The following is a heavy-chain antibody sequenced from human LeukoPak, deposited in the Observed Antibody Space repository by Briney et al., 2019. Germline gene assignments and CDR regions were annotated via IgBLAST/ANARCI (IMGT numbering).Heavy chain of an antibody. Sequence: PSETLSLTCTVSGGSVSSSDSHWAWIRQHPGKGLGWTGYISYTGATSYSPSLASRVTMSLDRSQNKVSLRLSSVTAADTAVYHCARAITGTSCYDYWGQGTLVTVSS. CDR1: GGSVSSSDSH. D-gene: IGHD2-2*01. J-gene: IGHJ4*02. V-gene: IGHV4-31*03. CDR2: ISYTGAT. CDR3: ARAITGTSCYDY.